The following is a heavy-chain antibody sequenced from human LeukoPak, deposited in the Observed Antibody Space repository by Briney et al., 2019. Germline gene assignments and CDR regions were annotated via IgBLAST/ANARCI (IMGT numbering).Heavy chain of an antibody. D-gene: IGHD2-21*01. CDR1: GFTFSSYW. V-gene: IGHV3-7*03. CDR3: VVPPTRYYYYGMDV. CDR2: IKQDGSEK. J-gene: IGHJ6*02. Sequence: GGSLRLSCAASGFTFSSYWMSWVRQAPGKGLEWVANIKQDGSEKYYVDSVKGRFTISRDNAKNSLYLQMNSLRAEDTAVYYCVVPPTRYYYYGMDVWGQGTTVTVSS.